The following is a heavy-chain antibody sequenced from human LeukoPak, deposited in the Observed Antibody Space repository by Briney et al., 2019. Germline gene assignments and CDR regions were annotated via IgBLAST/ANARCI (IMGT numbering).Heavy chain of an antibody. CDR1: GYTLTELS. Sequence: ASVKVSCKVSGYTLTELSMHLVRQAPGTRLEWMGGFDPEDGETIYAQKFHARVTMTENTSTDTAYMELSSLTSEDTAVYYCATDLRGRLERRGFDYWGQGTLVTVSS. D-gene: IGHD1-1*01. J-gene: IGHJ4*02. V-gene: IGHV1-24*01. CDR3: ATDLRGRLERRGFDY. CDR2: FDPEDGET.